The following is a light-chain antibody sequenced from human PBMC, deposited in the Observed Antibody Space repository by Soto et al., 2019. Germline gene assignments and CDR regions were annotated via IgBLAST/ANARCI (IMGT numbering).Light chain of an antibody. CDR2: ASS. V-gene: IGKV1-9*01. Sequence: IQLTQSPSSLSASVGDRVTVTCRASQGIGTYLVWYQQKSGKAPTVLIYASSTLQTGVPSRFSGSGSGTDFSLTISSLHPEDVATYYCQQVDSYPRTCGQGNKGDIK. J-gene: IGKJ1*01. CDR1: QGIGTY. CDR3: QQVDSYPRT.